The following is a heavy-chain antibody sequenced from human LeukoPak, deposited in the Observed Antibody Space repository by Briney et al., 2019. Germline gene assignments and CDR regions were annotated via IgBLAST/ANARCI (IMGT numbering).Heavy chain of an antibody. J-gene: IGHJ4*02. V-gene: IGHV1-18*01. CDR1: GYTFTSYG. CDR3: ARDNLPFLVGATVFDY. D-gene: IGHD1-26*01. Sequence: ASVTVSCKASGYTFTSYGISWVRQAPGQGLEGMGWISAYNGNTNYAQKLQGRVTMTTDTSTSTAYMELRSLRSDDTAVYYCARDNLPFLVGATVFDYWGQGTLVTVSS. CDR2: ISAYNGNT.